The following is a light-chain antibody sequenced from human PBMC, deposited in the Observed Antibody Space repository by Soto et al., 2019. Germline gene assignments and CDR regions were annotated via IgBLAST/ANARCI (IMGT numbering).Light chain of an antibody. CDR2: DVR. Sequence: QPALTQPASVSGSPGQSITISCTGTSSDVGYYNYVSWYQQHPGKAPKLMIYDVRNRPSGVSNRFSGSKSGNTASLTISGLQAEDEADYYCSSYTSSSTYVFGTGTKLTVL. CDR3: SSYTSSSTYV. J-gene: IGLJ1*01. CDR1: SSDVGYYNY. V-gene: IGLV2-14*03.